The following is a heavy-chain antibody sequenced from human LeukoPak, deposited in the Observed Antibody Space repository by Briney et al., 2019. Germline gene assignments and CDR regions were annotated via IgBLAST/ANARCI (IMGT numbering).Heavy chain of an antibody. CDR2: INHSGST. D-gene: IGHD1-26*01. CDR3: ARHRGSGSYYY. CDR1: GLTFSSYA. J-gene: IGHJ4*02. V-gene: IGHV4-34*01. Sequence: PGGSLRLSCAASGLTFSSYAMSWVRQPPGKGLEWIGEINHSGSTNYNPSLKSRVTISVDTSKNQFSLKLSSVTAADTAVYYCARHRGSGSYYYWGQGTLVTVSS.